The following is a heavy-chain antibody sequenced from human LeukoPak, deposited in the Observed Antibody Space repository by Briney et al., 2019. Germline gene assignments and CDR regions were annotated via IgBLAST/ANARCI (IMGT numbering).Heavy chain of an antibody. D-gene: IGHD6-13*01. CDR3: AKDPWIIAAAGTKNY. V-gene: IGHV3-23*01. Sequence: GGSLRISCAASGFTFSSYAMSWVRQAPGKGLEWVSAISGSGGSTYYADSVKGRFTISRDNSKNTLYLQMNSLRAEDTAVYYCAKDPWIIAAAGTKNYWGQGTLVTVSS. J-gene: IGHJ4*02. CDR1: GFTFSSYA. CDR2: ISGSGGST.